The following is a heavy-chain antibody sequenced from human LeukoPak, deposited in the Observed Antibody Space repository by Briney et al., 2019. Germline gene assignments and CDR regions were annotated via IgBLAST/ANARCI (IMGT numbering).Heavy chain of an antibody. J-gene: IGHJ4*02. V-gene: IGHV3-23*01. CDR1: GFTFSSCA. D-gene: IGHD3-9*01. CDR2: ISGSGDNT. CDR3: AKGSGYDTDFDY. Sequence: GGSLRLSCAASGFTFSSCAMSWARQAPGKGLEWVSGISGSGDNTYYADSVKGRFTISRDNSKNTLHLQMNSLRAEDTAVYYCAKGSGYDTDFDYWGQGTLATVSS.